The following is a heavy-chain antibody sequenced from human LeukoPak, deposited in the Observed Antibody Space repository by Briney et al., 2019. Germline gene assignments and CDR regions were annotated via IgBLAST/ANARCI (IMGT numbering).Heavy chain of an antibody. J-gene: IGHJ3*01. D-gene: IGHD3-3*01. CDR2: ISSTGGST. V-gene: IGHV3-23*01. CDR1: GFTFSSYA. Sequence: GGSLRLSCAASGFTFSSYAMSWVRQAPGKGLEWVSGISSTGGSTYYTDSVKGRFAISRDNSKNTVYLQMNGLRADDTAVYYCAKDRRFLEWKDAFDVWGQGTMVTVSS. CDR3: AKDRRFLEWKDAFDV.